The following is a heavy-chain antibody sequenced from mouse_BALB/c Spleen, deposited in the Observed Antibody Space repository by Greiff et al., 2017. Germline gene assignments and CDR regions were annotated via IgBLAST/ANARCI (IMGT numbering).Heavy chain of an antibody. CDR3: ARGYYYGSSSNWYFDV. CDR1: GYSITSDYA. J-gene: IGHJ1*01. Sequence: DVKLQESGPGLVKPSQSLSLTCTVTGYSITSDYAWNWIRQFPGNKLEWMGYISYSGSTSYNPSLKSRISITRDTSKNQFFLQLNSMTTEDTATYYCARGYYYGSSSNWYFDVWGAGTTVTVSS. V-gene: IGHV3-2*02. CDR2: ISYSGST. D-gene: IGHD1-1*01.